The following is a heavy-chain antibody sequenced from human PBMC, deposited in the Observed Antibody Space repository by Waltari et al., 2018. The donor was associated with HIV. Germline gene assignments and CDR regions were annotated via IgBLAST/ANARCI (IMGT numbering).Heavy chain of an antibody. D-gene: IGHD3-16*01. V-gene: IGHV3-7*01. CDR3: ARDRATNYDYVWGSYDY. CDR1: GFTFSSYW. J-gene: IGHJ4*02. Sequence: EVQLVESGGGLVQPGGSLRLSCAASGFTFSSYWMSWVRQAPGKGPEWVANIKQDGSEKYYVDSVKGRFTISRDNAKNSLYLQMNSLRAEDTAVYYCARDRATNYDYVWGSYDYWGQGTLVTVSS. CDR2: IKQDGSEK.